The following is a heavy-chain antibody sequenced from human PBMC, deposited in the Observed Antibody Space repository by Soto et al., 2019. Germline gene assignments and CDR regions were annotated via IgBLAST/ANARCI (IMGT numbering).Heavy chain of an antibody. CDR1: GGTFSSYA. CDR3: ARGFRYYDSSGYYPQMSYHYGMAV. Sequence: SVKVSWKASGGTFSSYAISWVRQAPGQGLEWMGGIIPIFGTANYAQKFQGRVTITADESTSTAYMELSSLRSEDTAVYYCARGFRYYDSSGYYPQMSYHYGMAVWGQGTTVTVSS. D-gene: IGHD3-22*01. J-gene: IGHJ6*02. CDR2: IIPIFGTA. V-gene: IGHV1-69*13.